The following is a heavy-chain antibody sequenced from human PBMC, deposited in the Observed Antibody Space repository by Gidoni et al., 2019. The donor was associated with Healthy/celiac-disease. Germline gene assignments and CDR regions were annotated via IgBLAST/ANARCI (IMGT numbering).Heavy chain of an antibody. J-gene: IGHJ6*02. V-gene: IGHV3-30*18. CDR3: AKQPRAYYYGSGSQGFYGMDV. CDR1: GFTFSSYG. CDR2: ISYDGSNK. Sequence: QVQLVESGGGVVQPGRSLRLPCAASGFTFSSYGLHWVRQAPGKGLEWGAVISYDGSNKYYADSVKGRFTISRDNSKNTLYLQMNSLRAEDTAVYYCAKQPRAYYYGSGSQGFYGMDVWGQGTTVTVSS. D-gene: IGHD3-10*01.